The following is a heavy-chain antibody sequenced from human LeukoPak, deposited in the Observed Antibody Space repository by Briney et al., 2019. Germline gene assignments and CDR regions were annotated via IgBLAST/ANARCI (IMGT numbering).Heavy chain of an antibody. V-gene: IGHV4-59*08. CDR2: IYYSGST. CDR3: ARHGTGEDYFDY. CDR1: GYSITTGHY. Sequence: SETLSLTCTVSGYSITTGHYWGWIRQPPGKGLEWIGYIYYSGSTNYNPSLKSRVTISVDTSKNQFSLKLSSVTAADTAVYYCARHGTGEDYFDYWGQGTLVTVSS. J-gene: IGHJ4*02. D-gene: IGHD7-27*01.